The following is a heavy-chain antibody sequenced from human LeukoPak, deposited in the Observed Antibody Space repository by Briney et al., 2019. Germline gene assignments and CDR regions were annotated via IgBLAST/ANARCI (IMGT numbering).Heavy chain of an antibody. Sequence: GRSLRLSCAASGFTFSSYDMHWVRQAPGKGLEWVAVTWYDGSNKYYADSVKGRFTISRDNSKNTLYLQMNSLRAEDTAVYYCAREVVVVIKDAFDIWGQGTMVTVSS. CDR2: TWYDGSNK. J-gene: IGHJ3*02. V-gene: IGHV3-33*01. CDR3: AREVVVVIKDAFDI. D-gene: IGHD3-22*01. CDR1: GFTFSSYD.